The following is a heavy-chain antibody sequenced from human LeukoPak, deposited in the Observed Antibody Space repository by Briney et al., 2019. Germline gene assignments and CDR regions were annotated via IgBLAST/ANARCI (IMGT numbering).Heavy chain of an antibody. CDR3: ARSGTGLLRYYFDY. J-gene: IGHJ4*02. D-gene: IGHD3-22*01. Sequence: SETLSLTCTVSGYSISSGYYWGWIRQPPGKGLEWIGSLYHSGSTYYNPSLKSRVTISIDTSKNQFSLKLSSVPAADTAVYYCARSGTGLLRYYFDYWGQGTLITVSS. CDR1: GYSISSGYY. CDR2: LYHSGST. V-gene: IGHV4-38-2*02.